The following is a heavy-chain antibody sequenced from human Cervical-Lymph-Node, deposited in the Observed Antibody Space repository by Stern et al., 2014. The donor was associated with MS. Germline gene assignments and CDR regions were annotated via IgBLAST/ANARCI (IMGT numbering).Heavy chain of an antibody. Sequence: VQLVESGPGLVKPSETLSLTCTVSGGSISSYYWSWIRQPPGKGLEWIGYIYYSGSTNYNPSLKSRVTISVDTSKNQFSLKLSSETAADTAVYYCARGCSGGSCLLDPWGQGTLVTVSS. CDR1: GGSISSYY. CDR2: IYYSGST. CDR3: ARGCSGGSCLLDP. V-gene: IGHV4-59*01. J-gene: IGHJ5*02. D-gene: IGHD2-15*01.